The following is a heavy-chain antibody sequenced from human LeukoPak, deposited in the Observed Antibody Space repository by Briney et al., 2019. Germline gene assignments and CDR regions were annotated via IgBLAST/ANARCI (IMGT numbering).Heavy chain of an antibody. CDR2: ISAYNGNT. V-gene: IGHV1-18*01. Sequence: GASVKVSCKASGYTFPSYGISWVRQAPGQGLEWMGWISAYNGNTNYAQKLQGRVTMTTDTSTSTAYMELRSLRSDDTAVYYCARDKTAAAYSGYDYRSITHRQLYFQHWGQGTLVTVSS. CDR3: ARDKTAAAYSGYDYRSITHRQLYFQH. D-gene: IGHD5-12*01. J-gene: IGHJ1*01. CDR1: GYTFPSYG.